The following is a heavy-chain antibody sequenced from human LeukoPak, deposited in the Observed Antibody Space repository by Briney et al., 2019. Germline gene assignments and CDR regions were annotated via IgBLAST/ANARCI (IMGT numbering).Heavy chain of an antibody. D-gene: IGHD3-10*01. J-gene: IGHJ4*02. CDR3: AKVSFDGGVIPYFDS. CDR2: MSSSGVSP. Sequence: GGSLRLSCEASGFSFSKYAMTLVRQAPGKGLEWVSGMSSSGVSPDYADSVRGRFTISRDNSKDTLILHMDSLRVEDTAIYYCAKVSFDGGVIPYFDSWGQGTVVTVSS. CDR1: GFSFSKYA. V-gene: IGHV3-23*01.